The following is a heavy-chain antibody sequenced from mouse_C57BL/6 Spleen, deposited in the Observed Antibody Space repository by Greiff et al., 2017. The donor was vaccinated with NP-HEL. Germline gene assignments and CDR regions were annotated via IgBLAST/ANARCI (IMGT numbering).Heavy chain of an antibody. J-gene: IGHJ2*01. CDR3: ATPNTTVVATDY. D-gene: IGHD1-1*01. Sequence: EVQLQQSGPVLVKPGASVKMSCKASGYTFTDYYMNWVKQSHGKSLEWIGVINPYNGGTSYNQKFKGKATLTVDKSSSTAYMELNSLTSEDSAVYYCATPNTTVVATDYWGQGTTLTVSS. CDR2: INPYNGGT. CDR1: GYTFTDYY. V-gene: IGHV1-19*01.